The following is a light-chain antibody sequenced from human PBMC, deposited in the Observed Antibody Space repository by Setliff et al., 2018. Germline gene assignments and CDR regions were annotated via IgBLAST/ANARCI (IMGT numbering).Light chain of an antibody. CDR2: DVT. CDR3: CSYAGSYTLV. CDR1: SSGVSAYNY. V-gene: IGLV2-11*01. Sequence: QSALTQPHSVSGSPGQSVTISCTGTSSGVSAYNYVSWYQQHPGEAPKLMIYDVTKRPSGVPDRFSGSKSGNTASLAIPGLQAEDEADYHCCSYAGSYTLVFGGGTKVTVL. J-gene: IGLJ3*02.